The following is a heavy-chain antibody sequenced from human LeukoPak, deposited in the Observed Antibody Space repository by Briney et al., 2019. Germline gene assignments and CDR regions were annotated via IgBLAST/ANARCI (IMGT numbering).Heavy chain of an antibody. CDR1: GGSISSYY. D-gene: IGHD4-17*01. CDR3: ARIDYDAVGAFDI. Sequence: SETLSLTCTVSGGSISSYYWSWIRQPPGKGLEWIGYIYYSGSTNYNPSLKSRVTISVDTSKNQFSLKLSSVTAADTAVYYCARIDYDAVGAFDIWGQGTLVTVSS. J-gene: IGHJ3*02. CDR2: IYYSGST. V-gene: IGHV4-59*01.